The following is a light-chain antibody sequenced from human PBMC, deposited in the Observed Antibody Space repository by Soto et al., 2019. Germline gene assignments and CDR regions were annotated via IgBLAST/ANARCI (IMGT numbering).Light chain of an antibody. CDR1: QSVSSN. Sequence: IELTHSPGTLSLSPWERATLSCRASQSVSSNLAWYQQKPGQAPRLLIYGASTRATGIPARFSGSGSGTEFTLTISSLQTEDFAVYYCQQYNNWPSINFGQGTRLEIK. J-gene: IGKJ5*01. V-gene: IGKV3D-15*01. CDR2: GAS. CDR3: QQYNNWPSIN.